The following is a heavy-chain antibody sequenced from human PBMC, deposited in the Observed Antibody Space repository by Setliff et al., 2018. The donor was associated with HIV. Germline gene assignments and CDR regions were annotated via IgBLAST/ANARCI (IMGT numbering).Heavy chain of an antibody. CDR3: ARAGPRDYGAYNWFDP. V-gene: IGHV1-69*05. J-gene: IGHJ5*02. CDR2: IIPILGTA. CDR1: GGTFSSYA. D-gene: IGHD4-17*01. Sequence: GASVKVSCKASGGTFSSYAISWVRQAPGQGLEWMGGIIPILGTANYAQKFQGRVTITTDESTSTAYMELSGLRSEDTAVYYCARAGPRDYGAYNWFDPWGQGTLVTVSS.